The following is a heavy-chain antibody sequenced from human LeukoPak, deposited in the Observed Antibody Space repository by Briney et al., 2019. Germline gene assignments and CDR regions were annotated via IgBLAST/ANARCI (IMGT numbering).Heavy chain of an antibody. Sequence: SETLSLTCTVSGYSISSGYYWGWIRQPPGKGLEWIGSIYNSGSTYYNPSLKSRVTISLDTSKNQFSLKLSSVTAADTAMYYCARDLSRDGCNRWGQGTLVTVSS. J-gene: IGHJ5*02. D-gene: IGHD5-24*01. CDR3: ARDLSRDGCNR. V-gene: IGHV4-38-2*02. CDR1: GYSISSGYY. CDR2: IYNSGST.